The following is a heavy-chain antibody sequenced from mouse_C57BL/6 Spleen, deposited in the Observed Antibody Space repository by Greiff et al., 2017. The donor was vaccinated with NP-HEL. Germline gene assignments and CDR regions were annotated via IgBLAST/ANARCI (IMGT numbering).Heavy chain of an antibody. D-gene: IGHD1-1*01. V-gene: IGHV3-6*01. Sequence: VQLQQSGPGLVKPSQSLSLTCSVTGYSITSGYYWNWIRQFPGNKLEWMGYISYDGSNNYNPSLKNRISITRDTSKNQVFLKLNSVTTEDTATYYCARVSDGSSYAMDYWGQGTSVTVSS. CDR2: ISYDGSN. CDR1: GYSITSGYY. J-gene: IGHJ4*01. CDR3: ARVSDGSSYAMDY.